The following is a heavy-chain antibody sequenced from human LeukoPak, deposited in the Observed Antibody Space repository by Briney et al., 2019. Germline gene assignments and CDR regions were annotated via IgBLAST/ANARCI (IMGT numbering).Heavy chain of an antibody. CDR3: ARGRERDGYPTNFDY. CDR1: GGSFSGYY. Sequence: SETLSLTCAVYGGSFSGYYWSWIRQPPGKGLEWIGEISHSGSTNYNPSLESRVTISVDTSKNQFSLKLSSVTAADTAVYYCARGRERDGYPTNFDYWGQGTLVTVSS. J-gene: IGHJ4*02. D-gene: IGHD5-24*01. CDR2: ISHSGST. V-gene: IGHV4-34*01.